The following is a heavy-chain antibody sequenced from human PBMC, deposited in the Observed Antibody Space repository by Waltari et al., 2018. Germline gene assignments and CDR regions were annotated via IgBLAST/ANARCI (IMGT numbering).Heavy chain of an antibody. V-gene: IGHV2-5*01. CDR2: IYWNDDK. D-gene: IGHD3-16*01. Sequence: QITLKESGPTLVKPTQTLTLTCTFSGFSLRTSGVGVGWIRQPPGKALEWLALIYWNDDKRYSPSLKSRLTFTKDTSKNQVVLTMTNMDPVDTATYYCAHIIETSITGGPFDYWGQGTLVTVSS. CDR3: AHIIETSITGGPFDY. CDR1: GFSLRTSGVG. J-gene: IGHJ4*02.